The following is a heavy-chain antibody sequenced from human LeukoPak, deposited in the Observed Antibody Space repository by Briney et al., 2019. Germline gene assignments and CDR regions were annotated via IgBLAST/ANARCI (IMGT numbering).Heavy chain of an antibody. CDR2: IRYDGSNK. D-gene: IGHD3-10*01. V-gene: IGHV3-30*02. CDR3: AKDRMSYYGSGFRGYFQH. Sequence: GGSLRLSCAASGFTFSSYGMHWVRQAPGKGLEWVAFIRYDGSNKYYADSVKGRFTISRDNSKNTLYLQMNSLRAEDTAVYYCAKDRMSYYGSGFRGYFQHWGQGNLVTVSS. CDR1: GFTFSSYG. J-gene: IGHJ1*01.